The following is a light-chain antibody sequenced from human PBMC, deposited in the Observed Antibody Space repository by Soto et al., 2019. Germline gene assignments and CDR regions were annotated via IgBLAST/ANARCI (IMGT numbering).Light chain of an antibody. Sequence: DIQMTQSPSTLSASVGDTVTITCRASHIIGTWLAWYQHKPGQAPKVLIHEASNLESGVPSRFSGSGSGTEFTLTISSLQRDHSATYFCQVYNNYPLIFGGGTKVEIK. CDR3: QVYNNYPLI. CDR1: HIIGTW. V-gene: IGKV1-5*03. J-gene: IGKJ4*01. CDR2: EAS.